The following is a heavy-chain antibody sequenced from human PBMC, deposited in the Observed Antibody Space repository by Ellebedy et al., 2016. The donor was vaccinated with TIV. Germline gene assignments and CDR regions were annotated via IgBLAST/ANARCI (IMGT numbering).Heavy chain of an antibody. J-gene: IGHJ4*02. V-gene: IGHV3-48*02. CDR1: GFPFNIFS. D-gene: IGHD3-22*01. CDR3: TRSREFAMID. CDR2: ITSDMRTI. Sequence: GESLKISCAASGFPFNIFSMHWVRPAPGKGLEWVSYITSDMRTIYYADSVRGRFTISRDNAKNSLYLQMNSLRDEDTAVYYCTRSREFAMIDWGQGTLVTVSS.